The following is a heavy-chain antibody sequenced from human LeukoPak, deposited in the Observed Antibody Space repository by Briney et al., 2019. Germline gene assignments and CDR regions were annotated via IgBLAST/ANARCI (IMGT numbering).Heavy chain of an antibody. V-gene: IGHV3-48*03. Sequence: GGSLRLSCEASGFSFSNLEMNWVRQFRGKGLEWGSYIDTTGTLTYYADSVKGRFNISRDNAKNSLYLQMNRLRAEDTAVYYCPRDYWVATVYWGAFDIWGQGTMVTVSS. J-gene: IGHJ3*02. CDR2: IDTTGTLT. D-gene: IGHD5-18*01. CDR1: GFSFSNLE. CDR3: PRDYWVATVYWGAFDI.